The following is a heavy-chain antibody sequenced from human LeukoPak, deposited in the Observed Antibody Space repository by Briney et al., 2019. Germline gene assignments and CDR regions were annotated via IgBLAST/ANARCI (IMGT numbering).Heavy chain of an antibody. Sequence: SETLSLTCIVSGGSISSSSYYWGWIRQPPGKGLEWIGSIYYSGSTYYNPSLKSRVTISVDTSKNQFSLKLSSVTAADTAVYYCARGGLITIFGVVPGYMDVWGKGTTVTVSS. CDR1: GGSISSSSYY. V-gene: IGHV4-39*01. D-gene: IGHD3-3*01. J-gene: IGHJ6*03. CDR2: IYYSGST. CDR3: ARGGLITIFGVVPGYMDV.